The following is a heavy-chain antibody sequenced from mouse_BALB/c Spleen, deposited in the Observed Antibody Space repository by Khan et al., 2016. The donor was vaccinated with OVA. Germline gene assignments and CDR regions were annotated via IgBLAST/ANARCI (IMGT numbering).Heavy chain of an antibody. CDR3: GRSNYGAFAY. CDR2: ISSGGDNT. J-gene: IGHJ3*01. V-gene: IGHV5-9*03. Sequence: EVELVESGGGLVKPGGSLKLSCAASGFTFSSYTMSWVRQTPEKRLEWVATISSGGDNTYYPDSVKGRFTISRDNAKNNLYLQMSSLRSEDTAWYYCGRSNYGAFAYWGQGTLVTVSA. CDR1: GFTFSSYT. D-gene: IGHD1-1*02.